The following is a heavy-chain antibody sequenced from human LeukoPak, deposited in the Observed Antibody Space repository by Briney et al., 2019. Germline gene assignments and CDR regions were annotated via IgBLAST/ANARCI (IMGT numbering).Heavy chain of an antibody. D-gene: IGHD5-18*01. CDR1: GDSVSTNSGG. J-gene: IGHJ4*02. V-gene: IGHV6-1*01. CDR2: TYYSRSNWYN. CDR3: ARLRIRRGQLWSLPYFDY. Sequence: SQTLSLTCAISGDSVSTNSGGWNWIRQPPSRGLEWLGRTYYSRSNWYNDYAVSVKSRITINPDTSKNQFSLKLSSVTAADTAVYYCARLRIRRGQLWSLPYFDYWGQGTLVTVSS.